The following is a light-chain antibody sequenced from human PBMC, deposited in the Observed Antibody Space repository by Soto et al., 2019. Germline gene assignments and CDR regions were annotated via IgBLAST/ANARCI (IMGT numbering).Light chain of an antibody. CDR3: SSYSNSTTLYV. V-gene: IGLV2-14*01. CDR2: NVW. CDR1: SRDVGGYNY. J-gene: IGLJ1*01. Sequence: QAVVAQPASVSGSPGQSITISCTGTSRDVGGYNYVSWYQQHPYKAPKLMIYNVWNRPSGVSDRFSGSKSGNTASLTISGLQAEDEADYYCSSYSNSTTLYVFGTGTKLTVL.